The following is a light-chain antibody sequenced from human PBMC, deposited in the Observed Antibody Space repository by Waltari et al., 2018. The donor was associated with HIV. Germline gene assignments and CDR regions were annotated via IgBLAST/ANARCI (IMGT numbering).Light chain of an antibody. CDR1: SSNVGNQG. CDR3: SACDSSLGEWV. Sequence: QAGLTQPPSVSKALRQTATLTCTGNSSNVGNQGAAWRQQHQGHPPNLLSDSNNHRAAGSSVRFSASRSCTIASLNITGLQPEDESDYYCSACDSSLGEWVFGGGTKLTVL. J-gene: IGLJ2*01. V-gene: IGLV10-54*04. CDR2: SNN.